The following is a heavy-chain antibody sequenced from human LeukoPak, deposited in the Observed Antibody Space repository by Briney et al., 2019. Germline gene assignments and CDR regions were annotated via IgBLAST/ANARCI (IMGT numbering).Heavy chain of an antibody. Sequence: SETLSLTCAVYGGSFSGYYWSWIRQPPGKGLGWIGEINHSGSTNYNPSLKSRVTISVDTSKNQFSPKLSSVTAADTAVYYCARLLRPTKVMDYWGQGTLVTVSS. CDR1: GGSFSGYY. CDR3: ARLLRPTKVMDY. CDR2: INHSGST. D-gene: IGHD2-21*01. V-gene: IGHV4-34*01. J-gene: IGHJ4*02.